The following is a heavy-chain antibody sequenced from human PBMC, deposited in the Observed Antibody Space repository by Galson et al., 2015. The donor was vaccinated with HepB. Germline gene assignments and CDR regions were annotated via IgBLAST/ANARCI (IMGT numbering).Heavy chain of an antibody. V-gene: IGHV3-73*01. D-gene: IGHD6-19*01. Sequence: SLRLSCAASGFTFSGSAMHWVRQASGKGLEWVGRIRSKANSYATAYAASVKGRFTISRDDSKNTAYLQMNSLKTEDTAVYYCTRLSLYSSLDYEEDYWGQGTLVTVSS. CDR2: IRSKANSYAT. CDR1: GFTFSGSA. J-gene: IGHJ4*02. CDR3: TRLSLYSSLDYEEDY.